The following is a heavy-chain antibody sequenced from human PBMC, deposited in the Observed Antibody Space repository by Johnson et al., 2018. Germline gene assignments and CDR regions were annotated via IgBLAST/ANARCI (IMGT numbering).Heavy chain of an antibody. Sequence: QVQLQESGPGLVKPSETLSLTCTVSGASISSTSYYWAWIRQPPGKGLECIGNIYFNGNTYYNPSLGSRITMSLDTSKNQFSLKLSSVTAADTALYYCARGTLAPRGFDYWGQGTLVTVSS. CDR1: GASISSTSYY. J-gene: IGHJ4*02. V-gene: IGHV4-39*07. D-gene: IGHD3-10*01. CDR3: ARGTLAPRGFDY. CDR2: IYFNGNT.